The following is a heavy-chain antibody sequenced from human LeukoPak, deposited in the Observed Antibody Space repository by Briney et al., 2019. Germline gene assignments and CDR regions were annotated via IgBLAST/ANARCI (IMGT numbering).Heavy chain of an antibody. CDR2: ISSSSSYI. J-gene: IGHJ4*02. CDR3: ARGEMATNPLDY. CDR1: GFTVSSNS. D-gene: IGHD5-24*01. V-gene: IGHV3-21*01. Sequence: TGGSLRLSCTVSGFTVSSNSMSWVRQAPGKGLEWVSSISSSSSYIYYADSVKGRFTISRDNAKNSLYLQMNSLRAEGTAVYYCARGEMATNPLDYWGQGTLVTVSS.